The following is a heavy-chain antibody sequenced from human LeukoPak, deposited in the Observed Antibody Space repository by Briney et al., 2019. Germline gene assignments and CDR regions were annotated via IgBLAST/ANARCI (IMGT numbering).Heavy chain of an antibody. CDR3: ARSDSSLYYFDY. J-gene: IGHJ4*02. Sequence: SETLSLTCTVSGGSISSYYWSWIRQPPGKGLEWIGYIYYSGSTNYNPSLKSRVPISVDTSKNQFSLKLSSVTAADTAVYYCARSDSSLYYFDYWGQGTLVTVSS. CDR1: GGSISSYY. V-gene: IGHV4-59*01. D-gene: IGHD6-13*01. CDR2: IYYSGST.